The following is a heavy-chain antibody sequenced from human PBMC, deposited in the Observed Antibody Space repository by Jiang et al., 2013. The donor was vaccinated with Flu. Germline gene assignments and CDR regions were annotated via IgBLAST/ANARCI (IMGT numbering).Heavy chain of an antibody. D-gene: IGHD1-14*01. CDR2: TT. CDR3: TRIPDNWFDP. J-gene: IGHJ5*02. Sequence: TTEYAASVKGRFTISRDDSKSIAYLQMNSLKTEDTAVYYCTRIPDNWFDPWGQGTLVTVSS. V-gene: IGHV3-49*02.